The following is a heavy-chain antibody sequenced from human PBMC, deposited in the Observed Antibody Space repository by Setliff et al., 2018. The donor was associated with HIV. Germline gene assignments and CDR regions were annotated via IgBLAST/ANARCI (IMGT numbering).Heavy chain of an antibody. V-gene: IGHV4-39*01. CDR3: ARQGSSGLGYAFDI. D-gene: IGHD6-19*01. CDR1: GGSSYY. Sequence: LSLTCTVSGGSSYYWGWIRQPPGKGLEWIGSIYYSGSTYYYNPALKSRVTISVDTSKNQFSLKLSSVTAADTAVYYCARQGSSGLGYAFDIWGQGTMVTVSS. CDR2: IYYSGST. J-gene: IGHJ3*02.